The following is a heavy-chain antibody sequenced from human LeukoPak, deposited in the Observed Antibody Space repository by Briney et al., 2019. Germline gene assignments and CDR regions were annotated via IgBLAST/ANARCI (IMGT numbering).Heavy chain of an antibody. Sequence: GGSLRLSCAASGFTFSSYSMNWVRQAPGKGLEWVSYISSSSSTIYYADSVKGRFTISRDNAKNSLYLQMNSLRAEDAAVYYCAELGITIIGGVWGKGTTVTISS. J-gene: IGHJ6*04. D-gene: IGHD3-10*02. V-gene: IGHV3-48*01. CDR3: AELGITIIGGV. CDR2: ISSSSSTI. CDR1: GFTFSSYS.